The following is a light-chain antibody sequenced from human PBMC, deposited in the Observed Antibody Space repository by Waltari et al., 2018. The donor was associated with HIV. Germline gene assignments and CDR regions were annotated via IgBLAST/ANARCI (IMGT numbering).Light chain of an antibody. V-gene: IGKV1-39*01. CDR3: QQSYSTHFT. CDR2: AAS. Sequence: DIQMTQSPSSLSASVGDSVTITCRVSQSISSSLNWYQQKPGKAPKLLIYAASSLQSGVPSRFSGSASGTDSTLTISSLQPEDFATYYCQQSYSTHFTFGPGTKVDIK. CDR1: QSISSS. J-gene: IGKJ3*01.